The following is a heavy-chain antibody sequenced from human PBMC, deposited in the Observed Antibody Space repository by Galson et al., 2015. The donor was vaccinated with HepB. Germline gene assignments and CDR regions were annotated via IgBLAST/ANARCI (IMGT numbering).Heavy chain of an antibody. J-gene: IGHJ6*03. CDR3: AATPPLDYDFWSGQPGNYYYYMDV. V-gene: IGHV1-58*02. D-gene: IGHD3-3*01. CDR2: IVVGSGNT. CDR1: GFTFTSSA. Sequence: QSGAEVKKPGESLKISCKASGFTFTSSAMQWVRQARGQRLEWIGWIVVGSGNTNYAQKFQERVTITRDMSTSTAYMELSSLRSEDTAVYYCAATPPLDYDFWSGQPGNYYYYMDVWGKGTTVTVSS.